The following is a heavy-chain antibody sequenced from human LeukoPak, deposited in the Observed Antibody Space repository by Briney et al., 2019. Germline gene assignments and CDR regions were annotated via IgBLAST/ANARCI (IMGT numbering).Heavy chain of an antibody. CDR2: IYDSGST. Sequence: SETLSLTCTVSGGSINSYYWSWIRQPPGKGLEWIGYIYDSGSTNYNPSLKSRVTISVDTSKNQFSLKLSSVTAADTAVYYCAREGYFDHFDYWGQGTLVTVSS. CDR1: GGSINSYY. CDR3: AREGYFDHFDY. J-gene: IGHJ4*02. V-gene: IGHV4-59*01. D-gene: IGHD3-9*01.